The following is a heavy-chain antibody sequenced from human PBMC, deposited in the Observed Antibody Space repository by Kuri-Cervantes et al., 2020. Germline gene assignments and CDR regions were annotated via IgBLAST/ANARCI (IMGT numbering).Heavy chain of an antibody. D-gene: IGHD6-6*01. CDR2: ISPIFGTP. CDR3: ARGLAARPLDAFDI. CDR1: GGTFRSLA. V-gene: IGHV1-69*13. J-gene: IGHJ3*02. Sequence: SVKVSCKASGGTFRSLALSWVRQAPGQGLEWMGGISPIFGTPNYAQKFHGRVTITADDSTSTAYLEVSSLRSEDTAVYYCARGLAARPLDAFDIWGQGTMVTVSS.